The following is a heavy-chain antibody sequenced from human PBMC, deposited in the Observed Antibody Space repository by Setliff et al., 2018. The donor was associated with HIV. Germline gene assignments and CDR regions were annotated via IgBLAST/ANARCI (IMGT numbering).Heavy chain of an antibody. V-gene: IGHV1-3*01. CDR2: INGGNGDT. CDR1: GYTFTSYA. D-gene: IGHD3-10*01. CDR3: ARGSEISFSSGSGSYYLGAY. Sequence: AASVKVSCKASGYTFTSYAINWVRQAPGQSLEWMAWINGGNGDTKYSQKFQGRVTVTGDTSAITAYMELSDLRSEDTAVYYCARGSEISFSSGSGSYYLGAYWGQGTLVTVSS. J-gene: IGHJ4*02.